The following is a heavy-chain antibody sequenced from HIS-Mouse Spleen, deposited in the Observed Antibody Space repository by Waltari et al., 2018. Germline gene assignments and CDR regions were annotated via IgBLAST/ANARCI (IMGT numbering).Heavy chain of an antibody. CDR1: GFTFSNAW. Sequence: EVQLVESGGGLVKPGGSLRLSCAASGFTFSNAWMSWVRQAPGKGLEWVGRINSKTDGGTTDYAAPVKGRFTISRDDSKNTLYLQMNSLKTEDTAVYYCTTVSSSFDYWGQGTLVTVSS. CDR3: TTVSSSFDY. V-gene: IGHV3-15*01. CDR2: INSKTDGGTT. D-gene: IGHD6-6*01. J-gene: IGHJ4*02.